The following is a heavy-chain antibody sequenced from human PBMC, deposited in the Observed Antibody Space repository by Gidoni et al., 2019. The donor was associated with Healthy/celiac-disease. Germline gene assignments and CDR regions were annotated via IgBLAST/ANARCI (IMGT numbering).Heavy chain of an antibody. V-gene: IGHV3-23*01. J-gene: IGHJ5*02. CDR3: AKEEGTIVYDNWFDP. Sequence: EVQLLESGGGLVQPGGSLSLSCAASGSTFRSYAMSWVRQAPGKGLEWVSAISGSGGSTYYADSVKGRFTISRDNSKNKLYLQMNSLRAEDTAVYYCAKEEGTIVYDNWFDPWGQGTLVTVSS. CDR2: ISGSGGST. CDR1: GSTFRSYA. D-gene: IGHD3-10*01.